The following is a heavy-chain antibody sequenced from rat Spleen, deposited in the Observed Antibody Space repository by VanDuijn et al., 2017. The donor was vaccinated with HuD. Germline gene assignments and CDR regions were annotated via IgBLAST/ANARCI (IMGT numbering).Heavy chain of an antibody. Sequence: EVQLVESGGGLVQPGRSLKLSCAASGFTFSDYAMAWVRQAPKKGLEWVANIIYDGSRTYYRDSVKGRFTISSDNAKSTLHLQMDSRRSEDTATYDCARQEHLGYNWCAYWGQGTLVTVSS. CDR1: GFTFSDYA. CDR2: IIYDGSRT. D-gene: IGHD1-4*01. CDR3: ARQEHLGYNWCAY. J-gene: IGHJ3*01. V-gene: IGHV5-17*01.